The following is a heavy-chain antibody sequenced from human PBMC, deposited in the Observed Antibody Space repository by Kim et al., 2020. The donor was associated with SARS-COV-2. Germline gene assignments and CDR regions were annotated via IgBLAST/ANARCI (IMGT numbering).Heavy chain of an antibody. CDR2: T. J-gene: IGHJ5*02. V-gene: IGHV1-46*01. CDR3: ARGATDNWFDP. Sequence: TSYARKFQGRVTMTRDTSTSTVYMELSSLRSEDTAVYYCARGATDNWFDPWGQGTLVTVSS. D-gene: IGHD1-26*01.